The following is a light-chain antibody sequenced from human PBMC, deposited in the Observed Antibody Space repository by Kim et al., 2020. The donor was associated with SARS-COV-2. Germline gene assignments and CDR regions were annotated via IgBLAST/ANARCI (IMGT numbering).Light chain of an antibody. J-gene: IGLJ2*01. CDR2: RNN. V-gene: IGLV1-47*01. CDR1: SSNIGSNY. CDR3: AAWDDSLSAPRV. Sequence: QSVLTQPPSASFPPLQRVTISCSGSSSNIGSNYVYWYQQLPGTAPKLLIYRNNQRPSGVPDRFSGSKSGTSASLAISGLRSEDEADYYCAAWDDSLSAPRVFGGGTQLTVL.